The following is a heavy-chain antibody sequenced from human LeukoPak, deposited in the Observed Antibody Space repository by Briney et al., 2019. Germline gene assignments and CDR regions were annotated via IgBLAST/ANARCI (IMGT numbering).Heavy chain of an antibody. CDR2: FDPEDGET. J-gene: IGHJ3*02. CDR1: GYTLTELS. V-gene: IGHV1-24*01. CDR3: AQWELLLGAFDI. Sequence: GASVKVSCTVSGYTLTELSMHWVRQAPGKGLEWMGGFDPEDGETIYAQKFQGRVTMTEDTSTDTAYMELSSLRSEDTAVYYCAQWELLLGAFDIWGQGTMVTVSS. D-gene: IGHD1-26*01.